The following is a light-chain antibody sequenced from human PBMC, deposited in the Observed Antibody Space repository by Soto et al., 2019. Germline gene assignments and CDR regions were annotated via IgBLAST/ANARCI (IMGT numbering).Light chain of an antibody. J-gene: IGKJ4*01. Sequence: EIVFTQSPDTLSLSPGERATLSCRASQSIGDTLAWYQQKPGQAPRLLIYGASSRATGIPDRFSGSGSGTDFTLTISRLESEDFAMYYCHQYGSSPLTFGGGTKVDIK. CDR2: GAS. V-gene: IGKV3-20*01. CDR3: HQYGSSPLT. CDR1: QSIGDT.